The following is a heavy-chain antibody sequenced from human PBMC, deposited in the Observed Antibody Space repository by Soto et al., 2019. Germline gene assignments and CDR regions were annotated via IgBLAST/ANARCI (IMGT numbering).Heavy chain of an antibody. J-gene: IGHJ4*02. CDR1: GGSISSSSYY. V-gene: IGHV4-39*01. CDR3: ARRLPDGDYVGYFDY. CDR2: IYYSGST. D-gene: IGHD4-17*01. Sequence: QLQLQESGTGLVKPSETLSLTCTVSGGSISSSSYYWGWIRQPPGKGLEWIGSIYYSGSTYYNPSLKSRVTISVDTSKNQFSLKLSSVTAADTAVYYCARRLPDGDYVGYFDYWGQGTLVTVSS.